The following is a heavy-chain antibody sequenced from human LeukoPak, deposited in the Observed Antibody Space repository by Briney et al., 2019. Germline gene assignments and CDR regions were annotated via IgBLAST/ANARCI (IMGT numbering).Heavy chain of an antibody. CDR3: ARRVAVDRRDAFDI. D-gene: IGHD6-19*01. CDR2: ISSCNGNT. J-gene: IGHJ3*02. CDR1: GYTFTSYG. V-gene: IGHV1-18*01. Sequence: GASVKLSCKASGYTFTSYGISWLRQAPGQALGWVGWISSCNGNTNYAWNHQASDTRSTDTSTGTVYMELRRLRSDDTAVYYCARRVAVDRRDAFDIWGQGTRATVS.